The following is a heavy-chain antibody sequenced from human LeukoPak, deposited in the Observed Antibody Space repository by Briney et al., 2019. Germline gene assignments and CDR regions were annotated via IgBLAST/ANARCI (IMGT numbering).Heavy chain of an antibody. CDR2: ISWNSGSI. J-gene: IGHJ3*02. Sequence: SLRLSCAASGFTFDDYAMHWVRQAPGKGLEWVSGISWNSGSIGYADSVKGRFIISRDNAKNSLYLQMNSLRAEDTALYYCAKVRGYGYDAFDIWGQGTMVTVSS. D-gene: IGHD5-12*01. CDR1: GFTFDDYA. CDR3: AKVRGYGYDAFDI. V-gene: IGHV3-9*01.